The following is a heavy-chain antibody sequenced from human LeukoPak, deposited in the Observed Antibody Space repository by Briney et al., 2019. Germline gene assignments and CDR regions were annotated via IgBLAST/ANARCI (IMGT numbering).Heavy chain of an antibody. D-gene: IGHD3-22*01. J-gene: IGHJ5*02. V-gene: IGHV1-2*02. CDR2: INPHSGVT. CDR1: GYTFTGYY. CDR3: ARELIEDQNWFDP. Sequence: ASVKVSCKASGYTFTGYYMHWVRQAPGQGLEWMGWINPHSGVTNYAQKFQARVTLTRDTTISTAYMELSGLRSDDTAVYFCARELIEDQNWFDPWGQGSQVTVSS.